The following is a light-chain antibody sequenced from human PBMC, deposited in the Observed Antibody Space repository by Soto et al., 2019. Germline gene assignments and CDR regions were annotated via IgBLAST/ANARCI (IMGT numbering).Light chain of an antibody. Sequence: EIVWTQSPDTLALSPGDTATLSCRASQSVASYLAWYQQKPGQPHRLLMYHASNRAPGIPARFSSSGSGTHFKLNNTRLEPEDFEVYYCQHRADCPRGSFGQGTKLEIK. CDR2: HAS. CDR3: QHRADCPRGS. V-gene: IGKV3-11*01. CDR1: QSVASY. J-gene: IGKJ2*01.